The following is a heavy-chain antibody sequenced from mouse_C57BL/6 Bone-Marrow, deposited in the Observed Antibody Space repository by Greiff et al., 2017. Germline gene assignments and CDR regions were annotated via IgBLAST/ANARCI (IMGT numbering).Heavy chain of an antibody. CDR1: GYAFSSYW. V-gene: IGHV1-80*01. CDR3: AREDYYCGLDY. D-gene: IGHD1-1*01. J-gene: IGHJ2*01. Sequence: LQQSGASVKISCKASGYAFSSYWMNWVKQRPGKGLEWIGQIYPGDGDTNYNGKFKGKATLTADRSSSTAYMQLSSLTSEDSAVYFCAREDYYCGLDYWGKGTTLTVSS. CDR2: IYPGDGDT.